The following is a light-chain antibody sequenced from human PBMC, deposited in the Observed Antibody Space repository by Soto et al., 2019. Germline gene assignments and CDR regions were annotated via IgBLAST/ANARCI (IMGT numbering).Light chain of an antibody. J-gene: IGKJ2*01. CDR3: QQYDSSPIYT. Sequence: VLTQSPGTLSLSPGERATLSCRASQSINKSYLAWYQQRPGQAPRLLIYETSTRATGIPDRFSGSGSGTAFTLTISRLEPEDFALYYCQQYDSSPIYTFGQGTKLEIK. V-gene: IGKV3-20*01. CDR2: ETS. CDR1: QSINKSY.